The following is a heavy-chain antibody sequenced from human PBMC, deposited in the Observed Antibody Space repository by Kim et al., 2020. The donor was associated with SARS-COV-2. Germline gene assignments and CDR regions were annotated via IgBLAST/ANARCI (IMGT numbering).Heavy chain of an antibody. CDR1: GFTFGDYA. D-gene: IGHD3-22*01. Sequence: GGSLRLSCTASGFTFGDYAMSWFRQAPGKGLEWVGFIRSKAYGGTTEYAASVKGRFTISRDDSKSIAYLQMNSLKTEDTAVYYCTRSLQITMIVVVHDYWGQGTLVTVSS. J-gene: IGHJ4*02. V-gene: IGHV3-49*03. CDR2: IRSKAYGGTT. CDR3: TRSLQITMIVVVHDY.